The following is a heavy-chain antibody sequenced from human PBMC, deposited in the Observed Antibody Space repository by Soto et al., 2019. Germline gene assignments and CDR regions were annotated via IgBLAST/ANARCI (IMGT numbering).Heavy chain of an antibody. Sequence: SETLSLTCAVSGGSISSGGYSWSWIRQPPGKGLEWIGYIYHSGSTYYNPSLKSRVTISVDRSKNQFSLKLSSVTAADTAVYYCARVVVVAATSVGWFDPWGQGTLVTVSS. V-gene: IGHV4-30-2*01. CDR2: IYHSGST. J-gene: IGHJ5*02. CDR1: GGSISSGGYS. D-gene: IGHD2-15*01. CDR3: ARVVVVAATSVGWFDP.